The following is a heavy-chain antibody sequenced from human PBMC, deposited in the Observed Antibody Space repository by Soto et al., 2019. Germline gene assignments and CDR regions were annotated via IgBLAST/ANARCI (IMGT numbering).Heavy chain of an antibody. CDR2: IFWDDDA. J-gene: IGHJ3*01. CDR3: AHAYGGPSWPNDAFDV. CDR1: GFSFSADGVG. V-gene: IGHV2-5*02. Sequence: QITLKESGPTLVKPTQTLTLTCIFSGFSFSADGVGVGWIRQPPGKALEWLALIFWDDDARYSPSLKSRLTITKDTSKNQVVLTMTNMDPVDTATYYCAHAYGGPSWPNDAFDVWGPGTVVTVSS. D-gene: IGHD2-21*01.